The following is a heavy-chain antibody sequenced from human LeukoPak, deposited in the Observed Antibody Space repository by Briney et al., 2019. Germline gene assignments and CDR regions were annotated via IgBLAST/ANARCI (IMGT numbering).Heavy chain of an antibody. CDR2: IYHSGST. J-gene: IGHJ4*02. CDR3: ARDYQGGYGDKTVDY. V-gene: IGHV4-38-2*02. CDR1: GYSISNRYY. D-gene: IGHD5-18*01. Sequence: SETLSLTCTVSGYSISNRYYWGWIRQPPGKGLEWIGSIYHSGSTYYNPSLKSRVTISVDTSKNQFSLKLSSVTAADTAVYYCARDYQGGYGDKTVDYWGQGTLVTVSS.